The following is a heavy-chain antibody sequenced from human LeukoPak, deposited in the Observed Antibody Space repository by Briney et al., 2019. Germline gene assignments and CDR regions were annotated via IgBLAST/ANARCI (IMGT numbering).Heavy chain of an antibody. D-gene: IGHD4-11*01. V-gene: IGHV3-74*01. Sequence: GGSLRLACAASGFTFSGYWMHWVRQAPGKGLVWVSRINSDGSSTSYADSVKGRFTISRDNGKNTLYLQMNSLRAEDTAVYYCTRGGYYSLGDYCGQGTLVTVSS. CDR1: GFTFSGYW. J-gene: IGHJ4*02. CDR3: TRGGYYSLGDY. CDR2: INSDGSST.